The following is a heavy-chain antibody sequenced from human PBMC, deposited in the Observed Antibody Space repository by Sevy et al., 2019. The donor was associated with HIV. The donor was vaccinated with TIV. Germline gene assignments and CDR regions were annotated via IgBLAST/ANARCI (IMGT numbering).Heavy chain of an antibody. D-gene: IGHD2-21*02. V-gene: IGHV3-66*02. CDR2: IYTGGAT. CDR1: GFTVSSYY. J-gene: IGHJ5*01. CDR3: AIDVGADCGDDCFLGWFDS. Sequence: GGSLRLSCAASGFTVSSYYMSWVRQAPGKGLEWVSLIYTGGATYYADSVKGRFTISKDNSKNTVFLQMDGLRTEDTAVYYCAIDVGADCGDDCFLGWFDSWGQGALVTVSS.